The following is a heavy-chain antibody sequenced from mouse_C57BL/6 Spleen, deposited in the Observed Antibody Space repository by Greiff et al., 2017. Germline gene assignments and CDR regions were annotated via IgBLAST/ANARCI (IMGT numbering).Heavy chain of an antibody. CDR1: GYTFTSYW. D-gene: IGHD2-3*01. Sequence: QVQLQQPGAELVKPGASVKLSCKASGYTFTSYWMHWVKQRPGQGLEWIGMIHPNSGSTNYNEKFKSKATLTVDKSSSTAYMQLSSLTSEDSAVYYCSSPKDPYDYFDYWGQGTTLTVSS. CDR3: SSPKDPYDYFDY. J-gene: IGHJ2*01. CDR2: IHPNSGST. V-gene: IGHV1-64*01.